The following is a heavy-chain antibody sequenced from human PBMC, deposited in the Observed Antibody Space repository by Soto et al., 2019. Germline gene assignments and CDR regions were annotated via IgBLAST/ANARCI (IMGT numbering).Heavy chain of an antibody. V-gene: IGHV2-5*02. D-gene: IGHD3-9*01. CDR2: IYWDDSN. Sequence: QITLKESGPTLVRPTQTLTLTCAFSGFSLSTSGVGVGWIRQPPGKALESLAVIYWDDSNHYSPSLRSRLTITKDSSKNPVVRTMTNMDPMDTGTYYCAHKGPEDWPLDYWGQGTLVTVSS. CDR3: AHKGPEDWPLDY. CDR1: GFSLSTSGVG. J-gene: IGHJ4*02.